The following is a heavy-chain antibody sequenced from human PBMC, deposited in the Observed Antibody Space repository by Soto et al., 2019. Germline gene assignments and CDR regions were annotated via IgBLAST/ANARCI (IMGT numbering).Heavy chain of an antibody. D-gene: IGHD3-9*01. Sequence: EVQLLESGGDLVQPGGSLRLSCAASGFTFTSYAMSWIRQAPGKGPEWVSAITGGGDNTYHADSVKGRFTISRDNTKNTLYPQMNSLRAEDTAFYYCTQDGGSRDWLTVNWGQGTLVTVSS. CDR3: TQDGGSRDWLTVN. CDR1: GFTFTSYA. V-gene: IGHV3-23*01. CDR2: ITGGGDNT. J-gene: IGHJ4*02.